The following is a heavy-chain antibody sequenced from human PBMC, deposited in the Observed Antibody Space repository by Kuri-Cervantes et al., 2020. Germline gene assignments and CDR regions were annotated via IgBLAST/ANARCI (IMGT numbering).Heavy chain of an antibody. D-gene: IGHD4-17*01. J-gene: IGHJ4*02. Sequence: GESLKISCTTSGFTFGDNAMSWVRQAPGKGLEWVAVIWYDGSNKYYADSVKGRFTISRDNSKNTLYLQMNSLRAEDTAVYYCARFYGDYVKPKIDYWGQGTLVTVSS. CDR1: GFTFGDNA. V-gene: IGHV3-33*01. CDR2: IWYDGSNK. CDR3: ARFYGDYVKPKIDY.